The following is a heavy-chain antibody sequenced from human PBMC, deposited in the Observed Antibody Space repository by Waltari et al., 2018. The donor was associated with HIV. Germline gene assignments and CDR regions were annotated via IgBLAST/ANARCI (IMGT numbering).Heavy chain of an antibody. D-gene: IGHD6-13*01. V-gene: IGHV3-23*01. CDR1: GVPFSNDG. CDR3: VKEHQYSHSWYSYYGMDV. CDR2: ISGSCGST. Sequence: EVQVLESGGALVQPGGSLRLSCAASGVPFSNDGITWCRQAPGKGLEWVSTISGSCGSTYYADSVKGRFTVSRDNSKNTLYLQMNSLRAEDTAVYFCVKEHQYSHSWYSYYGMDVWGQGTTVTVSS. J-gene: IGHJ6*02.